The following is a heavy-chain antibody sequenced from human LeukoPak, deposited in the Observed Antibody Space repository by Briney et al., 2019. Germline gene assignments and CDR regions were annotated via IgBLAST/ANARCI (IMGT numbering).Heavy chain of an antibody. CDR1: GGSISSSSYY. CDR3: ARARSTLGFDY. V-gene: IGHV4-39*01. D-gene: IGHD1-26*01. J-gene: IGHJ4*02. CDR2: IYYSGST. Sequence: PSETLSLTCTVSGGSISSSSYYWGWIRQPPGKGLEWIGSIYYSGSTYYNPSLKSRVTISVDTSKNQFSLKLSSVTAADTAVYYCARARSTLGFDYWGQGTLVTVSS.